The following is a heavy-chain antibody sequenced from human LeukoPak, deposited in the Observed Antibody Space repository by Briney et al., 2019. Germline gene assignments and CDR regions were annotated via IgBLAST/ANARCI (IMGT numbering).Heavy chain of an antibody. CDR2: INPNSGGT. CDR3: AGDIAVAGTRRDAFDI. J-gene: IGHJ3*02. D-gene: IGHD6-19*01. Sequence: ASVKVSCKASGYTFTGYYMHWVRQAPGQGLEWMGRINPNSGGTNYAQKFQGRVTMTRDTSISTAYMELSRLRSDDTAVYYCAGDIAVAGTRRDAFDIWGQGTMVTVSS. V-gene: IGHV1-2*06. CDR1: GYTFTGYY.